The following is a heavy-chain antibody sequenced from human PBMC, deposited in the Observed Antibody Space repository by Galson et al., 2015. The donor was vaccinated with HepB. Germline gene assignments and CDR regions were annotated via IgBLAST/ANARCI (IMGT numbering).Heavy chain of an antibody. J-gene: IGHJ4*02. CDR1: GYTFSSYD. CDR3: ARGVRNYLYSDN. V-gene: IGHV1-8*01. D-gene: IGHD1-7*01. CDR2: MNPNSGNT. Sequence: SVKVSCKAFGYTFSSYDVTWVRQASGQGLEWMGWMNPNSGNTGYAPDFQDRVTMTGDTSMSTAYMELSSLRSEDTAVYYCARGVRNYLYSDNWGQGTLVTVSS.